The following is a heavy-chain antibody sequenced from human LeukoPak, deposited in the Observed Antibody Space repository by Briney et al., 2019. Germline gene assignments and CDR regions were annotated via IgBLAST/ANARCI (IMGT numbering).Heavy chain of an antibody. CDR2: IYTSGST. V-gene: IGHV4-61*02. J-gene: IGHJ4*02. CDR1: GGSISSGSYY. D-gene: IGHD1-1*01. CDR3: AREVNWNDFDY. Sequence: SETLSLTCTVSGGSISSGSYYWTWIRQPAGKGLEWIGRIYTSGSTNYNPSLKSRVTISVDTSKNQFSLRLSSVTAADTAVYYCAREVNWNDFDYWGQGTLVTVSS.